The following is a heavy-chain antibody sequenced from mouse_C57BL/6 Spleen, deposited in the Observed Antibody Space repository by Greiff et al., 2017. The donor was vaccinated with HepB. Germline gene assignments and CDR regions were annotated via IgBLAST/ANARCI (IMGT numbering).Heavy chain of an antibody. CDR3: ARYEDQRAMDY. V-gene: IGHV7-3*01. CDR1: GFTFTDYY. Sequence: EVQRVESGGGLVQPGGSLSLSCAASGFTFTDYYMSWVRQPPGKALEWLGFIRNKANGYTTEYSASVKGRFTISRDNSQSILYLQMNALRAEDSATYYCARYEDQRAMDYWGQGTSVTVSS. CDR2: IRNKANGYTT. J-gene: IGHJ4*01.